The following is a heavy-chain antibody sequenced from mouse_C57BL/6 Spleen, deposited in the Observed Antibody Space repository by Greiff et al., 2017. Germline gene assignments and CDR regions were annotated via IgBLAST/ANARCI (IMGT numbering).Heavy chain of an antibody. CDR3: ARKTTVPYIDY. Sequence: QVQLQQPGAELVKPGASVKMSCKASGYTFTSYWITWVKQRPGQGLEWIGDIYPGSGSTNYNEKFKSKATLTVDTSSSTAYRQLSCLTSADSAGYYCARKTTVPYIDYWGQGTSVTVSS. CDR1: GYTFTSYW. CDR2: IYPGSGST. J-gene: IGHJ4*01. D-gene: IGHD1-1*01. V-gene: IGHV1-55*01.